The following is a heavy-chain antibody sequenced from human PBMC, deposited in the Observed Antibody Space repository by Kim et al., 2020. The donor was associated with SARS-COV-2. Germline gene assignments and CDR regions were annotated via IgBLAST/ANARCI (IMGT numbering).Heavy chain of an antibody. Sequence: SETLSLTCTVSGGSISSYYWSWIRQPPGKGLEWIGYIYYSGSTNYNPSLKSRVTISVDTSKNQFSLKLSSVTAADTAVYYCARDGGGSRPSQSFYYYYYGMDVWGQGTTVTVSS. V-gene: IGHV4-59*13. J-gene: IGHJ6*02. D-gene: IGHD3-16*01. CDR1: GGSISSYY. CDR2: IYYSGST. CDR3: ARDGGGSRPSQSFYYYYYGMDV.